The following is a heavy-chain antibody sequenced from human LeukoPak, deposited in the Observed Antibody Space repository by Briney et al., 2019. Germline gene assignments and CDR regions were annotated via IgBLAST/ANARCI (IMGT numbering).Heavy chain of an antibody. V-gene: IGHV1-46*01. Sequence: GASVKLSCKASGYTFTSYYMHWARQAPGQGLEWMGIINPSGGSTSSAQKFQGRVTMTTDTSTSTVYMELSSLRSEDTAVYYCARIPTPCGHDFDNWGQGTLVTVSS. D-gene: IGHD2-21*01. CDR3: ARIPTPCGHDFDN. CDR2: INPSGGST. CDR1: GYTFTSYY. J-gene: IGHJ4*02.